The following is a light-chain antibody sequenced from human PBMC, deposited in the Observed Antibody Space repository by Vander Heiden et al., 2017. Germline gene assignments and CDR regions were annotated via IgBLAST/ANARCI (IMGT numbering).Light chain of an antibody. CDR2: HVN. J-gene: IGLJ3*02. Sequence: QSVLTQSPSASGTPGQTVTISCSGSDSNIGSDTVTWYQQLPGTAPKLLMYHVNQRPSGVPDRFSASKSGTSASLGISGLKSEDEADYYCAAWDDSLSGWVFGGGTKLTV. CDR3: AAWDDSLSGWV. CDR1: DSNIGSDT. V-gene: IGLV1-44*01.